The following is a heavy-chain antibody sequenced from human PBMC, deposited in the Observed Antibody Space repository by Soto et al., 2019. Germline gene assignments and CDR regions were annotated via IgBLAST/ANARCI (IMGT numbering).Heavy chain of an antibody. V-gene: IGHV1-18*01. CDR1: GYTFTTYG. Sequence: GASVKVSCKASGYTFTTYGLSWVRQAPGQGLEWMGWISTNNGNTVYAQNLQGRITMTTDTSTSTAYMELRSLRSDDTAVFYCAREHWLTVTSNSGFDYWGQGTLVTVSS. D-gene: IGHD3-9*01. CDR2: ISTNNGNT. J-gene: IGHJ4*02. CDR3: AREHWLTVTSNSGFDY.